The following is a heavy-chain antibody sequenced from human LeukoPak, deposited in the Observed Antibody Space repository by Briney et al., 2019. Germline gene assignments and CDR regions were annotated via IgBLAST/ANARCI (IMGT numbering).Heavy chain of an antibody. V-gene: IGHV3-7*01. CDR1: GFTFSNYW. CDR3: ARERYGSGSYRWNYYYYMDV. D-gene: IGHD3-10*01. J-gene: IGHJ6*03. CDR2: INQDGGEK. Sequence: PGGSLRLSCAASGFTFSNYWMSWVRQAPGKGLEWVANINQDGGEKYYVDSVKGRFTISRDNAKNSLYLQMNSLTAEDTAVYYCARERYGSGSYRWNYYYYMDVWGKGTTVTVSS.